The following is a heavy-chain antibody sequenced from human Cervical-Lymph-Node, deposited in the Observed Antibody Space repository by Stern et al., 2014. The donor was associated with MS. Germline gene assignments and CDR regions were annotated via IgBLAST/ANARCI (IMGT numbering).Heavy chain of an antibody. V-gene: IGHV1-69*17. CDR2: IIPIFGIA. Sequence: VQLVESGAEVKKPGSSVKVSCKASGCPFSSYAISLVRQAPGQGLEWMGGIIPIFGIANYAQKFQGRVTITADKSTSTAYMELSSLRSEDTAVYYCARDPLELRQLYYYGMDVGGQGTTGTVS. CDR3: ARDPLELRQLYYYGMDV. CDR1: GCPFSSYA. D-gene: IGHD1-7*01. J-gene: IGHJ6*02.